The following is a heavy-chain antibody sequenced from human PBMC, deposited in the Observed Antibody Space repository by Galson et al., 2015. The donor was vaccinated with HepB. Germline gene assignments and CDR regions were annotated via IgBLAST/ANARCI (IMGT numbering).Heavy chain of an antibody. Sequence: SVKVSCKASGYTFTSYGISWVRQAPGQGLEWMGWISAYNGNTNYAQKLQGRVTMTTDTSTSTAYMELRSLRSDDTAVYYCARTSSGPVGVLDAFDIWGQGTMVTVSS. V-gene: IGHV1-18*01. CDR1: GYTFTSYG. CDR2: ISAYNGNT. CDR3: ARTSSGPVGVLDAFDI. J-gene: IGHJ3*02. D-gene: IGHD3-22*01.